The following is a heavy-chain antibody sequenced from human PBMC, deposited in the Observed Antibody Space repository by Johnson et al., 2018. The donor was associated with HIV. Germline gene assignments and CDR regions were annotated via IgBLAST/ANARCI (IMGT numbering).Heavy chain of an antibody. CDR3: ARDAAKLEEDDAFDI. CDR1: GFTFSSYD. Sequence: VQLVESGGGLVQPGGSLRLSCAASGFTFSSYDMYWVRQTTGKGLEWVSGIGTTGDTYYADSVKGRFTISRDNSKNTLYLQMNSLRVEDTAVYYCARDAAKLEEDDAFDIWGQGTMVTVSS. D-gene: IGHD1-1*01. CDR2: IGTTGDT. J-gene: IGHJ3*02. V-gene: IGHV3-13*01.